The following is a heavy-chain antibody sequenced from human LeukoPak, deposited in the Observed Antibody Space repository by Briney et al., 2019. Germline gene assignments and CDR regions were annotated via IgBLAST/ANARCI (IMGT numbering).Heavy chain of an antibody. V-gene: IGHV3-21*01. J-gene: IGHJ4*02. CDR2: ISSSSSYI. CDR1: GFTFSSYS. CDR3: ARGVVVVAAAPDY. Sequence: GGSLRLSCAASGFTFSSYSMNWVRQAPGKGLEWVSSISSSSSYIYYADSVKGRFTISRDNAKNSLYLQMNSLRAEDTAVYYCARGVVVVAAAPDYWGQGTLVTVSS. D-gene: IGHD2-15*01.